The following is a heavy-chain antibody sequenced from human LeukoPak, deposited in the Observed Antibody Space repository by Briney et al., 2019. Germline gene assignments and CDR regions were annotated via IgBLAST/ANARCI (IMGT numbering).Heavy chain of an antibody. CDR1: GFTFSSYS. CDR2: ISSSSSYI. D-gene: IGHD3-3*01. J-gene: IGHJ6*02. CDR3: ARDSYERLTWSGHLDV. Sequence: GGSLRLSCAASGFTFSSYSMNWVRQAPGKGLEWVSSISSSSSYIYYADSVKGRFTISRDNAKNSLYLQMNSLRAEDTAVYYCARDSYERLTWSGHLDVWGQGTTVTVSS. V-gene: IGHV3-21*01.